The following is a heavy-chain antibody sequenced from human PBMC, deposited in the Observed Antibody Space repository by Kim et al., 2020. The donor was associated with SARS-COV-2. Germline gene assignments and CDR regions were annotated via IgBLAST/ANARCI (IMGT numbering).Heavy chain of an antibody. D-gene: IGHD4-17*01. J-gene: IGHJ3*02. CDR3: GRGPVIRDAFDI. V-gene: IGHV4-34*13. Sequence: NHNPALKRRVTISVETAKNQFALKMSSVTAAETAEYYCGRGPVIRDAFDIWGQGTMVTVSS.